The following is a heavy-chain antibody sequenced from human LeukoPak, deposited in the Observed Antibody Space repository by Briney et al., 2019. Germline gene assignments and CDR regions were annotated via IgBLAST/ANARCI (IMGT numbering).Heavy chain of an antibody. CDR2: IYHSGST. D-gene: IGHD2-21*01. J-gene: IGHJ3*02. V-gene: IGHV4-4*02. CDR1: GGSFSSSNW. CDR3: ARAPMVVELNAFDI. Sequence: PSGTLSLTCAVSGGSFSSSNWWSWVRQPPGKGLEWIGGIYHSGSTNYNPSLKSRVTISVDKSKNQFSLKLSSVTAADTAVYYCARAPMVVELNAFDIWGQGTMVTVSS.